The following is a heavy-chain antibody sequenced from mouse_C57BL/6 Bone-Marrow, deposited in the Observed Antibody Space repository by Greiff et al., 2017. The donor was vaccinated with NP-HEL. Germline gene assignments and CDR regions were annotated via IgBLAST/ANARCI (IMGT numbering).Heavy chain of an antibody. V-gene: IGHV1-26*01. Sequence: VQLQQSGPELVKPGASVKISCKASGYTFTDYYMNWVKQSHGKSLEWIGDINPNNGGTSYNQKFKGKATLTVDKSSSTAYMELRSLTSEDSAVYYCARGYYYGDWYFDVWGTGTTVTVSS. D-gene: IGHD1-1*01. CDR2: INPNNGGT. CDR1: GYTFTDYY. CDR3: ARGYYYGDWYFDV. J-gene: IGHJ1*03.